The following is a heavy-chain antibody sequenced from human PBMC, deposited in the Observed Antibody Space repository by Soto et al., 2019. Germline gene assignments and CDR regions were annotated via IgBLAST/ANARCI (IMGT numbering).Heavy chain of an antibody. Sequence: SVKVSCKASGGAVSSYAISWVRQAPGQGLEWMGGIIPIFGTANYAQKFQGRVTITADESTSTAYMELSSLRSEDTAVYYCASGKDIVVVVAAKSYYYGMDVWGKGTTVTVSS. J-gene: IGHJ6*04. CDR1: GGAVSSYA. CDR2: IIPIFGTA. D-gene: IGHD2-15*01. V-gene: IGHV1-69*13. CDR3: ASGKDIVVVVAAKSYYYGMDV.